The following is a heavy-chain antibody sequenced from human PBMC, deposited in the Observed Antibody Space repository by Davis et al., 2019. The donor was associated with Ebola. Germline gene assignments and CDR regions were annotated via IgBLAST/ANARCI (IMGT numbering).Heavy chain of an antibody. CDR3: ARGRARIDY. V-gene: IGHV4-39*07. D-gene: IGHD2-15*01. CDR2: IYYSGST. CDR1: GGSISSSSYY. Sequence: SETLSLPCTVPGGSISSSSYYWGWIRQPPGKGLEWIGSIYYSGSTYYNPSLKSRVTISVDTSKNQFSLKLSSVTAADTAVYYCARGRARIDYWGQGTLITVSS. J-gene: IGHJ4*02.